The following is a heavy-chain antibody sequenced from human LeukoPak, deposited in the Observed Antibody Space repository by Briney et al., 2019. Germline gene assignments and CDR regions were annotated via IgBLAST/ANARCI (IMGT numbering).Heavy chain of an antibody. CDR1: GGSINSRNHY. Sequence: SETLSLTCSVSGGSINSRNHYWGWIRQPPGKGLEWIASIYSSGATYYNPSLKSRVTISVDTSKNQFSLKLRSVTAADTAVYYCARGQARLAWFDPWGQGTLVTVSS. J-gene: IGHJ5*02. CDR2: IYSSGAT. V-gene: IGHV4-39*07. CDR3: ARGQARLAWFDP. D-gene: IGHD6-19*01.